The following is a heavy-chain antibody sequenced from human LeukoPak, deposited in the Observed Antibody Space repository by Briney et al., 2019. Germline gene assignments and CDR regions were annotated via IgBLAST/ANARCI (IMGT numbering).Heavy chain of an antibody. CDR1: GFTFSSYS. D-gene: IGHD5-18*01. V-gene: IGHV3-21*01. J-gene: IGHJ5*02. Sequence: GGSLRLSCAASGFTFSSYSMNWVRQAPGKGLEWVSSISSSSSYIYYADSVKGRFTISRDNAKNSLYLQMNSLRAEDTAVYYCAIGGRYSSPGGRFDPWGQGTLVTVSS. CDR3: AIGGRYSSPGGRFDP. CDR2: ISSSSSYI.